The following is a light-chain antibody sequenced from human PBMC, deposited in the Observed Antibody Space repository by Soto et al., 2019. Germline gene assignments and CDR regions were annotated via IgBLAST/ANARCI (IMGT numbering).Light chain of an antibody. CDR3: QQYGGSPRIT. J-gene: IGKJ5*01. Sequence: EIVVTQSPATLSVSPGERASLSCRASERLISVYLAWYQRRPGQPPMLLVYGASNRATGIPDRFSGSGSGTDFTLIINRLEPEDVAIYYCQQYGGSPRITFGQGTRLEIK. CDR2: GAS. V-gene: IGKV3-20*01. CDR1: ERLISVY.